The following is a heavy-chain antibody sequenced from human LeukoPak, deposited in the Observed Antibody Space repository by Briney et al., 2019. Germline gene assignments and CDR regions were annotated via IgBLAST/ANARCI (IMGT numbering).Heavy chain of an antibody. J-gene: IGHJ4*02. V-gene: IGHV3-43*02. Sequence: GGSLRLSCAASGFNFHNYAIHWVRQAPGKGLEWVSLTSGDGITTYFADSVKGRFTISRDNSKSSLFLQMNSLRTEDTALYYCARDHVYGGADYWGQGTLVTVSS. CDR1: GFNFHNYA. CDR3: ARDHVYGGADY. CDR2: TSGDGITT. D-gene: IGHD5/OR15-5a*01.